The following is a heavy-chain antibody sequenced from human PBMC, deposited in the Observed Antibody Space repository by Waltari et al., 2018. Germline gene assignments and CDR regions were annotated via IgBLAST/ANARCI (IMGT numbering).Heavy chain of an antibody. V-gene: IGHV1-3*01. CDR3: ARGNEQWLITIDY. J-gene: IGHJ4*02. CDR2: INAGNGNT. D-gene: IGHD6-19*01. Sequence: QVQLVQSGAEVKKPGASVKVSCKAAGYTFTSYAMHWVRQAPGQRLEWMGWINAGNGNTKYSQKFQGRVTITRDTSASTAYMELSSLRSEDTAVYYCARGNEQWLITIDYWGQGTLVTVSS. CDR1: GYTFTSYA.